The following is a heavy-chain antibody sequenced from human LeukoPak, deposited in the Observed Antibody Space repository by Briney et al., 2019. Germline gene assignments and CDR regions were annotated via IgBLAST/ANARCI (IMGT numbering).Heavy chain of an antibody. J-gene: IGHJ3*02. CDR1: GFTFSSFE. Sequence: PGGSLRLSCAASGFTFSSFEMNWVRQAPGKGLEWVSYISGNGNTICDADSVKGRFTISRDNAKNSLFLQMNSLRVEDTAVYFCAREIDAFDIWGQGTTVTVSS. CDR2: ISGNGNTI. CDR3: AREIDAFDI. V-gene: IGHV3-48*03.